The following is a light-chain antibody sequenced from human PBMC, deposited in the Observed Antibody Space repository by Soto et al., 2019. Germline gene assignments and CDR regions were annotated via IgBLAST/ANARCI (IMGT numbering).Light chain of an antibody. CDR2: RNS. V-gene: IGLV1-40*01. CDR1: SSNIGAGYD. J-gene: IGLJ2*01. Sequence: QSVLTXPPSXXXXXGQRVTISCTGSSSNIGAGYDVHWYQQLPGTAPKLLIYRNSNRPSGVPDRFSGSKSGTSASLAITGLQAEDEADYYCQSYDSSLSGVVFGGGTKLTVL. CDR3: QSYDSSLSGVV.